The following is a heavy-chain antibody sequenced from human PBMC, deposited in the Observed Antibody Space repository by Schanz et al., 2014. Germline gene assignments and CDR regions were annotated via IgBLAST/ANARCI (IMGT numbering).Heavy chain of an antibody. D-gene: IGHD3-10*01. Sequence: VQLAESGGGVVQPGRSLRLSCAASGFNFGSHGMHWVRRAPGKGLEWVSRIKSDGSSTSYAESVKGRFTITRDNAKSSLYLQMNSLRGEDTAVYYCAKYRGYYRVSGSYRELEYWGQGTLVTVSS. V-gene: IGHV3-74*02. CDR3: AKYRGYYRVSGSYRELEY. CDR1: GFNFGSHG. CDR2: IKSDGSST. J-gene: IGHJ4*02.